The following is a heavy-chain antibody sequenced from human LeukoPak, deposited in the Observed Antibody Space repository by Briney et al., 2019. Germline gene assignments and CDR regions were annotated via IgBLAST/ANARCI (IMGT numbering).Heavy chain of an antibody. Sequence: PSETLSLTCTVSGGSISSSSYYWGWIRQPPGKGLEWIGSIYYSGSTYYNPSLKSRVTISVDTSKNQFSLKLSSVTAADTAVYYCARISGSSLPRLNQFDYWGQGTLVTVSS. D-gene: IGHD3-22*01. CDR3: ARISGSSLPRLNQFDY. V-gene: IGHV4-39*07. CDR2: IYYSGST. CDR1: GGSISSSSYY. J-gene: IGHJ4*02.